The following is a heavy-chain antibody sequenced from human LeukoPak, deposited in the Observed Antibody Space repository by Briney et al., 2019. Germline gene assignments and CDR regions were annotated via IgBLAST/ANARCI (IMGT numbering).Heavy chain of an antibody. V-gene: IGHV4-34*01. D-gene: IGHD6-13*01. J-gene: IGHJ4*02. CDR1: GGSFSGYY. Sequence: SETLSLTCAVYGGSFSGYYWSWIRQPPGKGLEWIGEINHSGSTYYNPSLKSRVTISVDTSKNQFSLKLSSVTAADTAVYYCARHDRLAAAGFDYWGQGTLVTVSS. CDR3: ARHDRLAAAGFDY. CDR2: INHSGST.